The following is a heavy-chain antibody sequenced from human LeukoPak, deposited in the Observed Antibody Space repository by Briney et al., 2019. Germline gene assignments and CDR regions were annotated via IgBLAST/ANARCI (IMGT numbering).Heavy chain of an antibody. Sequence: SETLSLTCTAPGGSISSYSWSWIRQPPGKGLEWIDYIYYSGSTNYNPSLKSRVTISVDTSKNQFSLKLSSVTAADTAVYYCARCYGDSGYSRFCYAFDIWGQGTMVTVSS. V-gene: IGHV4-59*01. J-gene: IGHJ3*02. CDR2: IYYSGST. CDR1: GGSISSYS. D-gene: IGHD3-22*01. CDR3: ARCYGDSGYSRFCYAFDI.